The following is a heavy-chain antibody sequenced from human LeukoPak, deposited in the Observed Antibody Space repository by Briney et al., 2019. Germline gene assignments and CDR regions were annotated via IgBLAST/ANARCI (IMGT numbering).Heavy chain of an antibody. J-gene: IGHJ4*02. Sequence: GGSLRLSCAASGFTFSSYAMSWVRQAPGRGLEWVSAISGSGGSTYYADSVKGRFTISRDNSKNTLYLQMNSLRAEDTAVYYCAKARISGIAVAGIWGQGTLVTVSS. CDR2: ISGSGGST. CDR3: AKARISGIAVAGI. CDR1: GFTFSSYA. D-gene: IGHD6-19*01. V-gene: IGHV3-23*01.